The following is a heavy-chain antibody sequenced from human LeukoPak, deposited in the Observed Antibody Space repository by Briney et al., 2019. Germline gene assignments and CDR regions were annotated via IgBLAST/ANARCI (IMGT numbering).Heavy chain of an antibody. V-gene: IGHV4-39*01. CDR3: ARRGGYSYGLFDY. J-gene: IGHJ4*02. D-gene: IGHD5-18*01. CDR2: SYYSRST. CDR1: GGSISSSSYY. Sequence: SETLSLTCTVSGGSISSSSYYWGWIRQPPGKGREWIGSSYYSRSTYYNPSLKSRVTISVDTSKNQFPLKLSSVTTADTAVYYCARRGGYSYGLFDYWGQGTLVTVSS.